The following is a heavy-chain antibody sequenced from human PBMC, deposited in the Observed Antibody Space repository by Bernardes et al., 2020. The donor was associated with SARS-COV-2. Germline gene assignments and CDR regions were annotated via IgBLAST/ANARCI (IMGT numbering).Heavy chain of an antibody. Sequence: GGSLRLSCAASGFTFSSYGMHWVRQAPGKGLEWVAVIWYDGSNKYFAESVKGRFTISRDNSKNTVYLQMNSLRAEDTAVYYCARDGGDTNYEVLTGHLDSWGQGTLVTVSS. CDR1: GFTFSSYG. CDR2: IWYDGSNK. V-gene: IGHV3-33*01. CDR3: ARDGGDTNYEVLTGHLDS. D-gene: IGHD3-9*01. J-gene: IGHJ4*02.